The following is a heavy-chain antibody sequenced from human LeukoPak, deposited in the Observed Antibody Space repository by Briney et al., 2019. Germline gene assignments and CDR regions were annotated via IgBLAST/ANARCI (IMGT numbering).Heavy chain of an antibody. D-gene: IGHD3-22*01. Sequence: ASVKVSCKASGYTFTGYYMHWVRQAPGQGLEWMGWINPNSGGTNYAQKFQGRVTMTRDTSISTAYLQWSSLKASDTAMYYCARRSFSDSSGYYYTANYFDYWGQGTLVTVSS. CDR3: ARRSFSDSSGYYYTANYFDY. V-gene: IGHV1-2*02. CDR2: INPNSGGT. J-gene: IGHJ4*02. CDR1: GYTFTGYY.